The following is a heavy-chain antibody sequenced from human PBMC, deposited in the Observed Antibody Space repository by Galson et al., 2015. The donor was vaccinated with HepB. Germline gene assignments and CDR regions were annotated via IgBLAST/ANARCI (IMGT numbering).Heavy chain of an antibody. D-gene: IGHD3-9*01. V-gene: IGHV3-9*01. CDR1: GFTFDDYA. CDR2: INWNSGNI. Sequence: SLRLSCAASGFTFDDYAMHWVRQAPGKGLEWVSGINWNSGNIDYADSVKGRFTISRDNAKNSLYLQMNSLRAEDTALYYCAKHSSYDILTGYPLGAFDMWGQGTMVTVSS. CDR3: AKHSSYDILTGYPLGAFDM. J-gene: IGHJ3*02.